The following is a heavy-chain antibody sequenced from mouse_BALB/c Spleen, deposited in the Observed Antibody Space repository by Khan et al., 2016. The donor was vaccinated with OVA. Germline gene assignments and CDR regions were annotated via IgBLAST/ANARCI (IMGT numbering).Heavy chain of an antibody. CDR2: INTYTGEP. CDR1: GYTFTNYG. CDR3: ASGGYGYFDV. V-gene: IGHV9-3-1*01. Sequence: QIQLVQSGPELKKPGETVKISCKASGYTFTNYGMNWVKQAPGKGLKWMGWINTYTGEPTHADDFKGRFAFSLETSASTAYLQINNLKNEDTATYFCASGGYGYFDVWGEGTTVTVSS. J-gene: IGHJ1*01. D-gene: IGHD1-1*02.